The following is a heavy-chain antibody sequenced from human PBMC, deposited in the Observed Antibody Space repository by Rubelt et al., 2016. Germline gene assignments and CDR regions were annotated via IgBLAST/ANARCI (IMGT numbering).Heavy chain of an antibody. CDR1: GFAFDTYK. V-gene: IGHV3-21*01. D-gene: IGHD1-1*01. J-gene: IGHJ4*02. Sequence: EVQLVESGGGLVKPGGSLRLSCAASGFAFDTYKMNWIRQAPGKGLEWVSSISSSSPYMYYADSVKGRFTISRDDAKNSLYLQMNSLRAEDTAGYYCARDVQWVYRGTDYWGQGTLVTVSS. CDR2: ISSSSPYM. CDR3: ARDVQWVYRGTDY.